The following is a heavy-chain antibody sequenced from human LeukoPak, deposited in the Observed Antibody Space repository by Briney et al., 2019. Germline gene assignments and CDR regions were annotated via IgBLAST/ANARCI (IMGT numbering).Heavy chain of an antibody. CDR1: GGSISSGDYY. CDR3: ARDSGYDYGDYGTAFDI. CDR2: IYYSGST. Sequence: PSQTLSLTCTVSGGSISSGDYYWSWIRQPPGKGLEWIVYIYYSGSTYYNPSLKSRVTISVDTSKNQFSLKLSSVTAADTAVYYCARDSGYDYGDYGTAFDIWGQGTMVTVSS. V-gene: IGHV4-30-4*01. J-gene: IGHJ3*02. D-gene: IGHD4-17*01.